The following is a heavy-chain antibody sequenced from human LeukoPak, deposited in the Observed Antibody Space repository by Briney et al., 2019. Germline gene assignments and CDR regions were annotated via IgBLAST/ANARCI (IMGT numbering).Heavy chain of an antibody. CDR2: IYYSGST. V-gene: IGHV4-59*01. Sequence: SETLSLTCTVSGGSISNYYWSWIRQPPGKGLEWIGYIYYSGSTNYNPSLESRVTISVDTSKNQFSLKLSSVTAADTAVYYCARVRRAEYYFDYWGQGTLVTVSS. CDR1: GGSISNYY. CDR3: ARVRRAEYYFDY. J-gene: IGHJ4*02.